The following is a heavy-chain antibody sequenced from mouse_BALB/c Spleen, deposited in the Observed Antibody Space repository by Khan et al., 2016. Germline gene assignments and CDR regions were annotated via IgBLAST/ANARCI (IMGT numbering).Heavy chain of an antibody. CDR2: ISSGGSYT. Sequence: EVELVESGGDLVKPGGSLKLSCAASGFTFSSYGMSRVRPTPDKRLEWVATISSGGSYTYYPDSVKGRFTISRDNAKNTLYLQMSSLKSEDTAMYYCAIYCSSMDCWGQETSVTVSS. V-gene: IGHV5-6*01. D-gene: IGHD2-12*01. J-gene: IGHJ4*01. CDR1: GFTFSSYG. CDR3: AIYCSSMDC.